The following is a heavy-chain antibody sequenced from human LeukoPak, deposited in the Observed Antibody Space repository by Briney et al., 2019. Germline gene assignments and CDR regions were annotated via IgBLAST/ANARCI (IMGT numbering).Heavy chain of an antibody. J-gene: IGHJ4*02. Sequence: GGSLRLSCAASGFTFRSFAMSWVRQAPGKGLEWVSGIIGSGRTTFYADSVKGRFTISRDNAKKSLYLQINSLRAEDTAVYYCARDWGAYYHFFDYWGQGTLVTVSS. V-gene: IGHV3-23*01. D-gene: IGHD3-22*01. CDR3: ARDWGAYYHFFDY. CDR1: GFTFRSFA. CDR2: IIGSGRTT.